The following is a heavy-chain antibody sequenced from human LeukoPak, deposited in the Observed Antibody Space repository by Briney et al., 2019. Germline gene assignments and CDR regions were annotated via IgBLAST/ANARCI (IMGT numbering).Heavy chain of an antibody. Sequence: HGESLKISCKGSGYTFTSYYMHWVRQAPGQGLEWMGIINPSGGSTSYAQKFQGRVTMTRDTSTSTVYMELSSLRSEDTAAYYCARDSPISGSYYGGLGYWGQGTLVTVSS. CDR1: GYTFTSYY. D-gene: IGHD1-26*01. V-gene: IGHV1-46*01. J-gene: IGHJ4*02. CDR3: ARDSPISGSYYGGLGY. CDR2: INPSGGST.